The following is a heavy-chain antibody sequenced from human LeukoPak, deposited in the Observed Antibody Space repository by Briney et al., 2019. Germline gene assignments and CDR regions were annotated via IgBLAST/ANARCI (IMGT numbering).Heavy chain of an antibody. CDR1: GASISSGTYY. V-gene: IGHV4-30-2*01. CDR2: IYHSGST. CDR3: ASSHIVVGTYYFDY. Sequence: SQTLSLTCNVSGASISSGTYYWTWIRQPPGKGLEWIGYIYHSGSTYYNPSLKSRVTISVDRSKNQFSLKVNSVTAADTAVYYCASSHIVVGTYYFDYWGQGTLVTVSS. J-gene: IGHJ4*02. D-gene: IGHD2-21*02.